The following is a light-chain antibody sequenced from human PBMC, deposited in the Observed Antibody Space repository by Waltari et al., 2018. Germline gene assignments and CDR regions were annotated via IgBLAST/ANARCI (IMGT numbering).Light chain of an antibody. Sequence: EIVLTQSPATLSLSPGESATLSCRASQNIDIYLAWYQQKPGQAPRLLIYDAFYRATGIPARFSGSGSGTDFTLTISSLEPEDVAVYSCQQRYSWPLTFGGGTKVQFK. J-gene: IGKJ4*01. CDR1: QNIDIY. CDR2: DAF. V-gene: IGKV3-11*01. CDR3: QQRYSWPLT.